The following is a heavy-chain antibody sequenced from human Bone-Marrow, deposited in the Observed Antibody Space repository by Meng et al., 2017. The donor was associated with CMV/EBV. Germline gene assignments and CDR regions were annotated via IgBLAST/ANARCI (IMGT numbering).Heavy chain of an antibody. CDR2: ISGSGYST. J-gene: IGHJ4*02. V-gene: IGHV3-23*01. CDR3: AKLRGYSFQDYFDY. D-gene: IGHD5-18*01. CDR1: GFTFSNYA. Sequence: GGSLRLSCAASGFTFSNYAMSWVRQAPGKGLEWVSLISGSGYSTYYADSVKGRFTISRDNSKNTLYLQMNSLRAEDTAVYYCAKLRGYSFQDYFDYWGQGTLVTVSS.